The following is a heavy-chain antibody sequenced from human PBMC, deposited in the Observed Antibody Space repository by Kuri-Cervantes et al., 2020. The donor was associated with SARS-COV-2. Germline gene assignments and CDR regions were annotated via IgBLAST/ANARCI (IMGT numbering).Heavy chain of an antibody. J-gene: IGHJ5*02. CDR2: INHSGST. Sequence: SQTLSLTCAVYGGSFSGYYWSWIRQPPGKGLEWIGKINHSGSTNYNPSLKSRVTISIDTSKNQFSLKLSSVTAADTAVYYCARQEQWLVVLKFDPWGQGTLVTVSS. CDR3: ARQEQWLVVLKFDP. CDR1: GGSFSGYY. D-gene: IGHD6-19*01. V-gene: IGHV4-34*01.